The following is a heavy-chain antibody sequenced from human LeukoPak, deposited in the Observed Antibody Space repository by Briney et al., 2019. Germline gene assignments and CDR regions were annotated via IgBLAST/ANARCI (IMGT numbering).Heavy chain of an antibody. CDR2: INPDGSTT. J-gene: IGHJ1*01. V-gene: IGHV3-74*01. Sequence: KAGGSLRLSCAASGFTLSGYWVHWVRQPPGKGLVWVARINPDGSTTSYADSVKGRFTISRDNSRTTVYLQMNSLRAEDTAVYYCAKVAGHSYDSSGFYLQHWGQGTLVTVSS. D-gene: IGHD3-22*01. CDR1: GFTLSGYW. CDR3: AKVAGHSYDSSGFYLQH.